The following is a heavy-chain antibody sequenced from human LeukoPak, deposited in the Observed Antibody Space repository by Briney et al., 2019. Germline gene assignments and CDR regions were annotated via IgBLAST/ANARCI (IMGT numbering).Heavy chain of an antibody. J-gene: IGHJ5*02. Sequence: ASVKVSCKASGYTFTSYGISWVRQAPGQGLEWMGWISAYNGNTNYAQKLQGRVTMTTDTSTSTAYLELRSLRSDDTAVYYCARVDDYGGNGGWFDPWGQGTLVTVSS. CDR1: GYTFTSYG. V-gene: IGHV1-18*01. CDR2: ISAYNGNT. D-gene: IGHD4-23*01. CDR3: ARVDDYGGNGGWFDP.